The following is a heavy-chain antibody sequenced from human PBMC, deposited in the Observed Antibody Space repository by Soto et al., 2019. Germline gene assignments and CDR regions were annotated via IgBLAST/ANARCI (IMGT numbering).Heavy chain of an antibody. J-gene: IGHJ3*02. D-gene: IGHD3-10*01. CDR3: AREPMVRAAHGFDI. V-gene: IGHV1-2*02. CDR1: GYTFTGHY. Sequence: ASVKVSCKASGYTFTGHYMHWVRQAPGQGLEWMGWINPNSVGTNYAQKFQGRVTMTRDTSISTAYMELSRLRSDDTAVYYCAREPMVRAAHGFDIWGQGTLVTVSS. CDR2: INPNSVGT.